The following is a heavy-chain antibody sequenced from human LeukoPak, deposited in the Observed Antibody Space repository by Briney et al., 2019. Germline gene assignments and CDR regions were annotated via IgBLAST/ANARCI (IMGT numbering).Heavy chain of an antibody. D-gene: IGHD6-13*01. CDR3: ARSQQLGAFDI. CDR2: IWYDGSNK. V-gene: IGHV3-33*01. Sequence: GKSLRLSCAASGFTFGSYGMHWVRQAPGKGLEWVAVIWYDGSNKYYADSVKGRFTISRDNSKNTLYLQMNSLRAEDTAVYYCARSQQLGAFDIWGQGTMVTVSS. CDR1: GFTFGSYG. J-gene: IGHJ3*02.